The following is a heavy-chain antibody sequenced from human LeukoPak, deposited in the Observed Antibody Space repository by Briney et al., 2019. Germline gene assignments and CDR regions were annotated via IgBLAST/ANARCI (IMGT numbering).Heavy chain of an antibody. CDR2: ISGSGDST. Sequence: GGSLRLSCAASGFTFSSHAMSWVRQAPGKRLEWVSVISGSGDSTYYADSVKGRFTISRDNSKNTLYPQMNSLRAEDTAVYYCARADTVTTNYYYYGMDVWGQGTTVTVSS. D-gene: IGHD4-17*01. V-gene: IGHV3-23*01. J-gene: IGHJ6*02. CDR1: GFTFSSHA. CDR3: ARADTVTTNYYYYGMDV.